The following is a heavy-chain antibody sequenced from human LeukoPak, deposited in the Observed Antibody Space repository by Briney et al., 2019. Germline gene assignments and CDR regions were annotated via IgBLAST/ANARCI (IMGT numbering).Heavy chain of an antibody. Sequence: PGGSLRLSCAASGFTFSNYGMHWVRHAPGKGLEWVAVISYDGSNKYYADSVKGRFTISRDNSKNTLYLQMNSLRAEDTAVYYCARGGYSGYDLPKHFDYWGQGTLVTISS. D-gene: IGHD5-12*01. V-gene: IGHV3-30*03. J-gene: IGHJ4*02. CDR3: ARGGYSGYDLPKHFDY. CDR2: ISYDGSNK. CDR1: GFTFSNYG.